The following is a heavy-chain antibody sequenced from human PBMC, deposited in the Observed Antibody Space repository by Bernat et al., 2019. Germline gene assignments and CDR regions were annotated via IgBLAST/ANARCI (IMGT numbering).Heavy chain of an antibody. J-gene: IGHJ4*02. CDR1: GFTFSNAW. V-gene: IGHV3-15*01. CDR3: TTDAYSGYDWVGY. D-gene: IGHD5-12*01. CDR2: IKSKTDGGTK. Sequence: EVQLVESGGGLVKPGGSLRLSCAASGFTFSNAWMSWVRQAPGKGLEWVGRIKSKTDGGTKDYAAPVKGRFTISREDSKNTLYLQMNSLKTEDTAVYYCTTDAYSGYDWVGYWGQGTLVPVSS.